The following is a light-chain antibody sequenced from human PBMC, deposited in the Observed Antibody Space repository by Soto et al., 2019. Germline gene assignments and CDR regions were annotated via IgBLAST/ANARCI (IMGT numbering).Light chain of an antibody. CDR1: QSVSSY. CDR3: QKSSNWPSN. J-gene: IGKJ4*01. CDR2: DAS. Sequence: EIVLTQSPDTLSLSPGERAALSCRASQSVSSYLAWYQQKPGQDPRLLIYDASNRATGIPARFSGSGSGTDFTLTISSLETEDFEVYYCQKSSNWPSNLGGGTKVEIK. V-gene: IGKV3-11*01.